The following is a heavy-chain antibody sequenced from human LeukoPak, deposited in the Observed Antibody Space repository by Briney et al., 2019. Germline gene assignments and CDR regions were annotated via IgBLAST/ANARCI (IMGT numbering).Heavy chain of an antibody. V-gene: IGHV3-33*01. J-gene: IGHJ4*02. D-gene: IGHD5-18*01. CDR3: ARGGYSYGPSHFDY. Sequence: GGSLRLSCVASGFTFRSYGIHWVRQAPGKGLEWLAFIWYDEITKNYADSVKGRFTISRDNAKNSLYLQMNSLRAEDTAVYYCARGGYSYGPSHFDYWGQGTLVTVSS. CDR1: GFTFRSYG. CDR2: IWYDEITK.